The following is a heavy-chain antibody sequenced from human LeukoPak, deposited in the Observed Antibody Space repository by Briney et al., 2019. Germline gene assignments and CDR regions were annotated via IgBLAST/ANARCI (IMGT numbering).Heavy chain of an antibody. CDR2: ISGSGGST. CDR3: AKRSAESSGYFDY. J-gene: IGHJ4*02. V-gene: IGHV3-23*01. CDR1: GFTFSSYA. D-gene: IGHD6-19*01. Sequence: GGSLRLSCAASGFTFSSYAMSWVRQAPGKGLEWVSTISGSGGSTNHADSVKGRFTISRDDSKNTLYLQMNSLRAEDTAIYYCAKRSAESSGYFDYWGQGTLVTVSS.